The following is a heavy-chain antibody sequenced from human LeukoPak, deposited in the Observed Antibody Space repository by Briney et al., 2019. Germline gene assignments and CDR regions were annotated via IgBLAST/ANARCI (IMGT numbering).Heavy chain of an antibody. CDR1: GFTFSTYR. Sequence: GGSLRLSCVRTGFTFSTYRMNWVRQAPGKGLEWVSSISSSSSYIYYADSVKGRITISRDNAKNSLYLQMNSLRVEDTAVYYCARYKDVYFDNWGQGTLVTVSS. V-gene: IGHV3-21*01. D-gene: IGHD1-14*01. CDR2: ISSSSSYI. J-gene: IGHJ4*02. CDR3: ARYKDVYFDN.